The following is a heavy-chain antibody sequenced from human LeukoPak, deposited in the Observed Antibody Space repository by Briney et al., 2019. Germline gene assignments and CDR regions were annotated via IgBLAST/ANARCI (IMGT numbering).Heavy chain of an antibody. D-gene: IGHD3-9*01. CDR3: ARQGYDILTGYIDAFDI. V-gene: IGHV4-59*08. Sequence: SETLSLTCTVSGGSISSHYWSWIRQPPGKGLEWIGYISYSGSTNYNPSLKSRVTISIDTSKNQFSLKLRSVTAADTAIYYCARQGYDILTGYIDAFDIWGQGTMVTVSS. CDR1: GGSISSHY. CDR2: ISYSGST. J-gene: IGHJ3*02.